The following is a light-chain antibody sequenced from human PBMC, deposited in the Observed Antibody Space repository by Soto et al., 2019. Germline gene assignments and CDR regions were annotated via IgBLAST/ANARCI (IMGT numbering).Light chain of an antibody. Sequence: QSALTQPQSASGTPGQRVHISCSGSSSNIGSNTVNWYQQLPGTAPKLLIYSNNQRPSGVPDRFSGSKSCTSASLAISGLQSEDESDYYCAAWDYSLNGWVFGGGTKLTVL. CDR2: SNN. CDR1: SSNIGSNT. V-gene: IGLV1-44*01. J-gene: IGLJ3*02. CDR3: AAWDYSLNGWV.